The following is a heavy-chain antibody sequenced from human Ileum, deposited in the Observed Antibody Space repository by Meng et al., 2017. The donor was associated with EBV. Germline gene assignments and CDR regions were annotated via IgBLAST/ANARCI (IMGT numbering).Heavy chain of an antibody. CDR2: ISCYNGDT. J-gene: IGHJ4*02. Sequence: QLQLVQSGAEVKKPGASVRVSCKASGYTFTHHGISWIRQAPGQGLEWMGWISCYNGDTNYAQKLQDRVTMTTDTSTNTAYMDLRSLRSDDTAVYYCARDPSNTSGRYAYFDDWGQGTLGTVDS. D-gene: IGHD6-19*01. CDR1: GYTFTHHG. V-gene: IGHV1-18*01. CDR3: ARDPSNTSGRYAYFDD.